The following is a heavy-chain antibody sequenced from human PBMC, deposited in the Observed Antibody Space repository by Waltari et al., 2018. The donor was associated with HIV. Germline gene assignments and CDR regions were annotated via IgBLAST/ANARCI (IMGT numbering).Heavy chain of an antibody. Sequence: QVQLVKSGAEMKKPGASVKVSCKASGYTFTGSGTNWVRQAPGQGLEWMGWISAYNGNTDYAQKLQGRVTMTTDTSTSTAYMELRSLRSDDTAVYYCARDRTYYYASGNYYRALGYWGQGTLVTVSS. D-gene: IGHD3-10*01. V-gene: IGHV1-18*01. CDR1: GYTFTGSG. CDR2: ISAYNGNT. CDR3: ARDRTYYYASGNYYRALGY. J-gene: IGHJ4*02.